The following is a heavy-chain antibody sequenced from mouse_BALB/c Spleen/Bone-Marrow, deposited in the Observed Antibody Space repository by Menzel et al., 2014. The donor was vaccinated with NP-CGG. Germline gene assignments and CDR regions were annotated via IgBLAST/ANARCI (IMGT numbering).Heavy chain of an antibody. V-gene: IGHV7-3*02. CDR1: GFTFTDYY. CDR2: IRNKANGYTT. D-gene: IGHD1-3*01. CDR3: ARDIKDDWFAY. J-gene: IGHJ3*01. Sequence: DVHLVESGGGLVQPGGSLRLSCATSGFTFTDYYMSWVRQPPGKALEWLGFIRNKANGYTTEYSAPVKGRFTISRDNSQSILYLQMNTLRAEDSATYYCARDIKDDWFAYWGQGTLVTVSA.